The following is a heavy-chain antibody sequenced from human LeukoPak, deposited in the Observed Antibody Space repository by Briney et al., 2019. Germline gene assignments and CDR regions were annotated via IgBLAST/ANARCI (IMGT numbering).Heavy chain of an antibody. D-gene: IGHD5-24*01. CDR2: IYHSGTT. CDR1: GGSISSGDYC. Sequence: PSETLSLTCSVSGGSISSGDYCWTWIRQPPGKGLECIGYIYHSGTTQYNPSLESRVTMSVDTSKSQFSLKLKSVTAVDTAVYYCARRDGFFDSWGQGILVTVSS. V-gene: IGHV4-30-4*01. J-gene: IGHJ5*01. CDR3: ARRDGFFDS.